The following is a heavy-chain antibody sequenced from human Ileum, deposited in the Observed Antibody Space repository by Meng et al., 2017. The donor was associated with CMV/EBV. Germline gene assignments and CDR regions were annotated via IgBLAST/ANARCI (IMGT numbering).Heavy chain of an antibody. CDR2: IYHSGST. J-gene: IGHJ4*02. Sequence: SETLSLTCAVSGGSISSSNWWSWVRQPPGKGLEWIGEIYHSGSTNYNPSLKSRVTISVDKSKNQFSLKLSSVTAADTAMYYCAREVDSAGDFDYWGQGTLVTVSS. CDR1: GGSISSSNW. D-gene: IGHD3/OR15-3a*01. CDR3: AREVDSAGDFDY. V-gene: IGHV4-4*02.